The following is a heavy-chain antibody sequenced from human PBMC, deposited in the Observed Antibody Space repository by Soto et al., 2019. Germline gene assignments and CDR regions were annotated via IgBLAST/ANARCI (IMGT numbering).Heavy chain of an antibody. CDR1: GGSFRGYY. J-gene: IGHJ6*02. Sequence: SETLSLTCAVYGGSFRGYYWSWIRQPPGNGLEWIGEINHSGSTNYNPSLKSRVTISVDTSKNQFSLKLSSVTAADTAVYYCARGLAAPPRYYYYGMDVWGQGTTVTVSS. CDR3: ARGLAAPPRYYYYGMDV. CDR2: INHSGST. V-gene: IGHV4-34*01. D-gene: IGHD6-6*01.